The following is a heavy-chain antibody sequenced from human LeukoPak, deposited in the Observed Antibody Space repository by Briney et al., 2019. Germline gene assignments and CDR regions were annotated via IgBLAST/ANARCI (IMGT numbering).Heavy chain of an antibody. CDR1: GFTFSSYS. V-gene: IGHV3-48*02. D-gene: IGHD3-22*01. CDR2: ISTGSGTT. CDR3: ARVPPEYYDSSGCLDY. Sequence: PGGSLRLSCAASGFTFSSYSMNWVRQAPGKGLEWVSYISTGSGTTYYADSVRGRFTISRDNAKNSLYLQMNCLRDEDTAVYYCARVPPEYYDSSGCLDYWGQGTLVTVSS. J-gene: IGHJ4*02.